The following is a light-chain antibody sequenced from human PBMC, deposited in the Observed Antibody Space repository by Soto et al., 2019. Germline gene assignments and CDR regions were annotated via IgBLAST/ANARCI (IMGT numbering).Light chain of an antibody. CDR3: QQYGSSLT. J-gene: IGKJ4*01. CDR1: QSVSSSY. V-gene: IGKV3-20*01. CDR2: GAS. Sequence: EIVLTQSPGTLSLSPGERATLSCRASQSVSSSYLAWYQQKPGQAPRLLIYGASSRATGIPDRFSGSGSGRDFTLTISRLEPEDFAVYYCQQYGSSLTVGGGTKVEIK.